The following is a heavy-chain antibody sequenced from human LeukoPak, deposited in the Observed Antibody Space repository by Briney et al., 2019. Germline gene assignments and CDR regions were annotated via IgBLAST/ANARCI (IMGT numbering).Heavy chain of an antibody. J-gene: IGHJ4*02. CDR2: MNPNSGNT. V-gene: IGHV1-8*01. CDR3: ARVVKSGSGWFLDY. D-gene: IGHD6-19*01. CDR1: GYTFTSYD. Sequence: ASVKVSCKASGYTFTSYDINWERQAPGQGLEWMGWMNPNSGNTGYAQKFQGRVTMTRNTSISTAYMELSSLRSEDTAVYYCARVVKSGSGWFLDYWGQGTLVTVSS.